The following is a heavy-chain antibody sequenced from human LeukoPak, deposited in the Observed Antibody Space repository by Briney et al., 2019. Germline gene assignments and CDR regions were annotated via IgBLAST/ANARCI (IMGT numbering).Heavy chain of an antibody. CDR2: INAGNGNT. CDR1: GGTFSSYA. V-gene: IGHV1-18*01. CDR3: ARTAPGTNLGGYYYYMDV. Sequence: ASVKVSCKASGGTFSSYAISRVRQAPGQGLEWMGWINAGNGNTKYSQKFQGRVTMTTDTSTSTAHMELRSLRSDDTAVYYCARTAPGTNLGGYYYYMDVWGKGTTVTVSS. J-gene: IGHJ6*03. D-gene: IGHD1-14*01.